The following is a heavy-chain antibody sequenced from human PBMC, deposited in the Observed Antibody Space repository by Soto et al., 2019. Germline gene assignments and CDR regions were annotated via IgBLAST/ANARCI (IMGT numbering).Heavy chain of an antibody. CDR1: GFIFTDYS. D-gene: IGHD5-12*01. J-gene: IGHJ4*02. CDR2: ISNGDETT. Sequence: VGSLRLSCAASGFIFTDYSMTWIRQAPGKGLEWVSYISNGDETTQYADSVKGRFTVSRDNAKKVLFLQMSSLRVDDTAVYYCARDLKRRDGYNFDSWGRGALVTVSS. V-gene: IGHV3-11*01. CDR3: ARDLKRRDGYNFDS.